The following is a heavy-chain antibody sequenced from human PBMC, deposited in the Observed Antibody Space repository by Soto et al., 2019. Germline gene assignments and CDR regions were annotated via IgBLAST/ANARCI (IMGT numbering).Heavy chain of an antibody. Sequence: PWGSLRLSCAASGFTVSSNYMSWVRQAPGKGLEWVSVIYSGGSTYYADSVKGRFTISRDNSKNTLYLQMNSLRAEDTAVYYCASENYDILTGYQFDYWGQGTLVTVSS. CDR1: GFTVSSNY. D-gene: IGHD3-9*01. CDR3: ASENYDILTGYQFDY. J-gene: IGHJ4*02. CDR2: IYSGGST. V-gene: IGHV3-53*01.